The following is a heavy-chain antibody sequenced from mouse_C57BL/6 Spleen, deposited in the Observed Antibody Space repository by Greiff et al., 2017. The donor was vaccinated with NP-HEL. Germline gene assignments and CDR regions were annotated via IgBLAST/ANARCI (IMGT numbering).Heavy chain of an antibody. Sequence: QVQLQQSGAELARPGASVKMSCKASGYTFTSYTMHWVKQRPGQGLEWIGYINPSSGYTKYNQKFKDKATLTADKSSSTAYMQLSSLTSEDSAVYYCARSGYYGSSYNYFDYWGQGTTLTVSS. CDR1: GYTFTSYT. J-gene: IGHJ2*01. V-gene: IGHV1-4*01. CDR2: INPSSGYT. CDR3: ARSGYYGSSYNYFDY. D-gene: IGHD1-1*01.